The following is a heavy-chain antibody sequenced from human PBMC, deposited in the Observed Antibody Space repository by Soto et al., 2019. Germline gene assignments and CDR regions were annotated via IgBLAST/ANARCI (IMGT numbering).Heavy chain of an antibody. CDR3: SRDGNPIASVVALDD. D-gene: IGHD2-15*01. V-gene: IGHV3-48*03. CDR1: GFTFSSYE. CDR2: ISSSGSTI. J-gene: IGHJ4*02. Sequence: GSLRLSCAASGFTFSSYEMNWVRQAPGKGLEWVSYISSSGSTIYYADSVKGRFTISRDNAKNSLYLQMNSLRAEDTAVYYCSRDGNPIASVVALDDCVQGTLDTVSS.